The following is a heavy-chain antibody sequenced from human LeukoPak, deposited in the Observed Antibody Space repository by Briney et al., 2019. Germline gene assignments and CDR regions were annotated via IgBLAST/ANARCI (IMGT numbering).Heavy chain of an antibody. CDR3: ARVHSYNYYAEADY. Sequence: SETLSLTCIVSSGSISGYYWSWIRQPPGKGLEWIGYIYYSGSTTYNPSLKSRVTLSLDTSKKQFSLKVTSVTAADTAVYYCARVHSYNYYAEADYWGQGTLVTVSS. D-gene: IGHD3-22*01. V-gene: IGHV4-59*01. J-gene: IGHJ4*02. CDR2: IYYSGST. CDR1: SGSISGYY.